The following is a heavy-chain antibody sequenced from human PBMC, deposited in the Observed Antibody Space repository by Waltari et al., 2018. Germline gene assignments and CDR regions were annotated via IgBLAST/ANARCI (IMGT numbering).Heavy chain of an antibody. D-gene: IGHD4-17*01. CDR3: ARQRNDYGDYANWVVIDY. Sequence: QLQLQESGPGLVKPSETLSLTCTVSGGSIRSSSYSWGWIRQPPGQGLEWIGSIYYSGSTYYNPSLKSRVTISVDTSKNQFSLKLSSVTAADTAVYYCARQRNDYGDYANWVVIDYWGQGTLVTVSS. CDR1: GGSIRSSSYS. V-gene: IGHV4-39*01. CDR2: IYYSGST. J-gene: IGHJ4*02.